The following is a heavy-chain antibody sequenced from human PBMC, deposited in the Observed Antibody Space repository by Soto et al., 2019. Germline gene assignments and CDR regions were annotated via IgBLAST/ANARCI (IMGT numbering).Heavy chain of an antibody. Sequence: SETLSLTCTVSGVSISSYYWSWIRQPPGKGLEWIGYIYYSGSTNYNPSLKSRVTISVDTSKNQFALKLSSVTAADTAVYYCARAMVVTQNWFDPWGQGTLVTVSS. J-gene: IGHJ5*02. CDR2: IYYSGST. V-gene: IGHV4-59*08. D-gene: IGHD2-21*02. CDR3: ARAMVVTQNWFDP. CDR1: GVSISSYY.